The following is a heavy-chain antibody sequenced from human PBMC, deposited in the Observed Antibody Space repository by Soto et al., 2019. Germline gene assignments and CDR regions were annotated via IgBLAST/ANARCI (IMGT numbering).Heavy chain of an antibody. CDR1: GFTFSTYW. CDR2: INTDASST. Sequence: EVQLVESGGGLVQPGGSLRLSCAASGFTFSTYWMHWVRQVPGEGPVWVSRINTDASSTSYADSVKGRFTISRDNAKNTLYLQMNSLRVEDTAVYYCARVQWPHTFDYWGQGTLVTVSS. J-gene: IGHJ4*02. CDR3: ARVQWPHTFDY. D-gene: IGHD6-19*01. V-gene: IGHV3-74*01.